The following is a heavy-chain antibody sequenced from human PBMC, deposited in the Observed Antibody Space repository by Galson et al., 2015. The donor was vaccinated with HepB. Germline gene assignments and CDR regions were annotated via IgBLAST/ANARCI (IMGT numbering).Heavy chain of an antibody. D-gene: IGHD2-8*01. J-gene: IGHJ4*02. V-gene: IGHV3-48*01. Sequence: SLRLSCAASGFTFSSYSMNWVRQAPGKGLEWVSFIDTGSGSIYYADSVKGRFTISRDNAKDSLNLQMNSLRAEDTAVYYCARGMYDTSPAAPYDYWGQGTLVTVSS. CDR2: IDTGSGSI. CDR1: GFTFSSYS. CDR3: ARGMYDTSPAAPYDY.